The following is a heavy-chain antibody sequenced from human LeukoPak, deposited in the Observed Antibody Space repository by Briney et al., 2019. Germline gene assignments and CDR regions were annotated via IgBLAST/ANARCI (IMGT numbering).Heavy chain of an antibody. Sequence: SETPSLTCAVYGGSFSGYYWSWIRQPPGKGLEWIGEINHSGSTNYNPSLKSRVTISVDTSKNQFSLKLSSVTAADTAVYYCARGRSYGGLFDYWGQGTLVTVSS. CDR3: ARGRSYGGLFDY. J-gene: IGHJ4*02. CDR2: INHSGST. V-gene: IGHV4-34*01. D-gene: IGHD5-18*01. CDR1: GGSFSGYY.